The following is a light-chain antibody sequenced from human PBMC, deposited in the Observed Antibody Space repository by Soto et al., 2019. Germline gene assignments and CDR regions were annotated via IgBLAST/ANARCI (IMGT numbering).Light chain of an antibody. Sequence: QSVLTQPPSVSGAPGQTVSISCTGTSTNIGAGYGVHWYQQRPGTAPKLHIVGNTIRPSGVPDRFSASTSGTSASLAITGLQAEDEAEYYCSSYTTSSTVVFGGGTQLTVL. CDR1: STNIGAGYG. V-gene: IGLV1-40*01. CDR3: SSYTTSSTVV. J-gene: IGLJ2*01. CDR2: GNT.